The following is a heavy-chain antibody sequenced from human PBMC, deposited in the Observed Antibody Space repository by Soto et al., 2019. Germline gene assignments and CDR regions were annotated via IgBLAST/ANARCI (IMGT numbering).Heavy chain of an antibody. CDR1: GYTLTELS. CDR2: FDPEDGET. Sequence: GASVKVSCKVSGYTLTELSMHWVRQAPGKRLEWMGGFDPEDGETIYAQKFQGRVTMTEDTSTDTAYMELSSLRSEDTAVYYCATGWLWAKAAAGRIDAFDIWGQGTMVTVSS. D-gene: IGHD6-13*01. V-gene: IGHV1-24*01. J-gene: IGHJ3*02. CDR3: ATGWLWAKAAAGRIDAFDI.